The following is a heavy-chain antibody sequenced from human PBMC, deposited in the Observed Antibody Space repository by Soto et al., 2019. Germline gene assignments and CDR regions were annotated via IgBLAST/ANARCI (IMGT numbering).Heavy chain of an antibody. V-gene: IGHV3-33*01. D-gene: IGHD5-18*01. CDR2: IWYDGSNK. CDR1: GFTFSSYG. J-gene: IGHJ6*02. Sequence: PGGSLRLSCAASGFTFSSYGMHWVRQAPGKGLEWVAVIWYDGSNKYYADSVKGRFTISRDNSKNTLYLQMNSLRAEDTAVYYCARDLDTAMDYYYYYGMDVWGQGTTVTVSS. CDR3: ARDLDTAMDYYYYYGMDV.